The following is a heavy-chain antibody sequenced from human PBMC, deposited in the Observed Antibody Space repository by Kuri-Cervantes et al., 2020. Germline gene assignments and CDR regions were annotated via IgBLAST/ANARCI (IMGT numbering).Heavy chain of an antibody. CDR2: IYSGGST. CDR3: ARMGVYSSGWGGNYYYGMDV. V-gene: IGHV3-53*01. Sequence: GGSLRLSCAASGFTLSDYYMSWIRQAPGKGLEWVSVIYSGGSTYYADSVKGRFTISRDNSKNTLYLQMNSLRAEDTAVYYCARMGVYSSGWGGNYYYGMDVWGQGTTVTVSS. CDR1: GFTLSDYY. J-gene: IGHJ6*02. D-gene: IGHD6-19*01.